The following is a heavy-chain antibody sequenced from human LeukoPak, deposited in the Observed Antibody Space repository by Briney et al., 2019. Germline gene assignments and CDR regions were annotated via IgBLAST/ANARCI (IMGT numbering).Heavy chain of an antibody. CDR2: ISYDGSNK. CDR3: ARDKLLRYFDWLSPGDDAFDI. Sequence: GGSLRLSCAASGFTFSSYAMHWVRQAPGKGLEWVAVISYDGSNKYYADSVKGRFTISRDNSKNTLYLQMNSLRAEDTAVYYCARDKLLRYFDWLSPGDDAFDIWGQGTMVTASS. D-gene: IGHD3-9*01. J-gene: IGHJ3*02. V-gene: IGHV3-30*04. CDR1: GFTFSSYA.